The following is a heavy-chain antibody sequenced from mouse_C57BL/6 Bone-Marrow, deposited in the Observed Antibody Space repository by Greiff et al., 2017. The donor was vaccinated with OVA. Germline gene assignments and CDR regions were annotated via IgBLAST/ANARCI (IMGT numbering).Heavy chain of an antibody. CDR2: IYPGSGST. J-gene: IGHJ1*03. CDR1: GYTFTSYW. CDR3: ARFEYWYFDV. V-gene: IGHV1-55*01. Sequence: VQLQQPGAELVKPGASVKMSCKASGYTFTSYWLTWVKQRPGQGLEWIGDIYPGSGSTNYNEKFKSQATLTVDTSSSTAYMQRSSLTSEDSAVYYCARFEYWYFDVWGTGTTVTVSS.